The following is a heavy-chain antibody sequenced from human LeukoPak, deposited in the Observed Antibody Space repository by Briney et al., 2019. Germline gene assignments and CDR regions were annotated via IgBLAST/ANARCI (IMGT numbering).Heavy chain of an antibody. J-gene: IGHJ3*02. CDR2: MNPNSGNT. Sequence: ASVKVSCKASGYTFTSYDINWVRQATGQGLEWMGWMNPNSGNTGYAQKFQGRVTMTRDTSISTAYMELSRLRSDDTAVYYCASGYCSSTSCDDAFDIWGQGTMVTVSS. V-gene: IGHV1-8*01. CDR3: ASGYCSSTSCDDAFDI. CDR1: GYTFTSYD. D-gene: IGHD2-2*01.